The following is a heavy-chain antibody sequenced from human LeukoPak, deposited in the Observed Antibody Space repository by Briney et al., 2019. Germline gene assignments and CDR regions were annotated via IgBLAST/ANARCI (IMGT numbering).Heavy chain of an antibody. CDR1: GGSISSGGYY. V-gene: IGHV4-31*03. J-gene: IGHJ6*02. CDR3: ARLSATRSNYYGMDV. CDR2: IYYSGST. Sequence: TASQTLSLTCTVSGGSISSGGYYWSWIRQHPGKGLEWIGYIYYSGSTNYNPSLKSRVTISVDMSKNQFSLKLSSVTAADTAVYYCARLSATRSNYYGMDVWGQGTTVTVSS. D-gene: IGHD2-15*01.